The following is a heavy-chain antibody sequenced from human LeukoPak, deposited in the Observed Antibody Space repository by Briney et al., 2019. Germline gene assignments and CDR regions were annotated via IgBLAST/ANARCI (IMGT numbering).Heavy chain of an antibody. V-gene: IGHV3-23*01. CDR1: GFTFSSYA. J-gene: IGHJ3*02. CDR3: ARVMVGASTADAFDI. D-gene: IGHD1-26*01. CDR2: ISGSGGRT. Sequence: GGSLRLSCAASGFTFSSYAMSWARQAPGKGLEWVSGISGSGGRTYYGDSVKGRFTISRDNAKNLLYLQMNSLRTEDTAVYYCARVMVGASTADAFDIWGQGTMVTVSS.